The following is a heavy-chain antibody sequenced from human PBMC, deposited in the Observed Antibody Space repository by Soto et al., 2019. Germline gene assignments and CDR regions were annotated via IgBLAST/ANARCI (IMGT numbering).Heavy chain of an antibody. CDR3: ARRAPYGSGSYYYYYYGMDV. V-gene: IGHV4-39*01. D-gene: IGHD3-10*01. J-gene: IGHJ6*02. CDR1: GGSISSSSYY. CDR2: IYYSGST. Sequence: QLQLQESGPGLVKPSETLSLTCTVSGGSISSSSYYWGWIRQPPGKGLEWIGSIYYSGSTYYNPSLKSRVTISVDTSKNQFSLKLSSVTAADTAVYYCARRAPYGSGSYYYYYYGMDVWGQGTTVTVSS.